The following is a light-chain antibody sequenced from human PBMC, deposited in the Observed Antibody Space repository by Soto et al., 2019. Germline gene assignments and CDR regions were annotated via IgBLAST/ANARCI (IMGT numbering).Light chain of an antibody. CDR1: SSSIGAGYD. Sequence: QAVVTQPPSVSGAPGQRVTISCTGGSSSIGAGYDVHWYQHLPGTAPKLLIYGDSNRPSGVPDRFSGSKSGTSASLAITGLQAEDEGDYYCPSYDSSLSGRVVFGGGTKLTVL. CDR3: PSYDSSLSGRVV. CDR2: GDS. J-gene: IGLJ2*01. V-gene: IGLV1-40*01.